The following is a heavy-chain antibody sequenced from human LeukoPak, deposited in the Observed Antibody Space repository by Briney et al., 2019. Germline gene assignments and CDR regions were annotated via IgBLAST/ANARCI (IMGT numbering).Heavy chain of an antibody. J-gene: IGHJ4*02. V-gene: IGHV3-23*01. CDR1: GFTFSHAW. Sequence: GGSLRLSCAASGFTFSHAWMSWVRQAPGKGLEWVSAISGSGGSTYYADSVKGRFTISRDNSKNTLYLQMNSLRAEDTAVYYCAKGWNTNYYDSSGYYMVIDYWGQGTLVTVSS. D-gene: IGHD3-22*01. CDR2: ISGSGGST. CDR3: AKGWNTNYYDSSGYYMVIDY.